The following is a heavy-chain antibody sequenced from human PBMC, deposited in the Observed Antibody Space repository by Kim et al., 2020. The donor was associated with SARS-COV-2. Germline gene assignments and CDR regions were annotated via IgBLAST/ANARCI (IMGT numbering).Heavy chain of an antibody. CDR2: NT. J-gene: IGHJ4*02. CDR3: ARGSGWAFDY. Sequence: NTKFSQKFQGRVTMTRDTSASTAYMELTSLRSEDTAIYYCARGSGWAFDYWGQGTLVTVAS. D-gene: IGHD6-19*01. V-gene: IGHV1-3*01.